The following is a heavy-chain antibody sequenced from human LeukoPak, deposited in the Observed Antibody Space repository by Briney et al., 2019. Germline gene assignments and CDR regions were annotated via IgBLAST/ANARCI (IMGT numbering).Heavy chain of an antibody. D-gene: IGHD6-19*01. CDR2: IYHSGST. J-gene: IGHJ5*02. Sequence: SETLSLTCAASGYSISSGYYWGWIRQPPGKGLEWIGSIYHSGSTYYNPSLKSRVTISVDTSKNQFSLKLSSVTAADTAVYYCARHRVAGTSNWFDPWGQGTLVTVSS. CDR1: GYSISSGYY. CDR3: ARHRVAGTSNWFDP. V-gene: IGHV4-38-2*01.